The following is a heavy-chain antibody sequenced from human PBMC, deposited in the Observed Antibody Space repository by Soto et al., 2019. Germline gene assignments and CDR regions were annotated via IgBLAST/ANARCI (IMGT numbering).Heavy chain of an antibody. D-gene: IGHD3-10*01. CDR3: ARVIRGKYGMDV. CDR2: INGDGSRI. CDR1: GFTFSDYW. V-gene: IGHV3-74*01. Sequence: EVQLVESGGGLVQPGGSLRLSCATSGFTFSDYWIHWVRQAPGKGLVWVSRINGDGSRIDYADSVKGRFTIYRDNAEKTVYLQMNSLSAEDTAVYFCARVIRGKYGMDVWGHGTTITVSS. J-gene: IGHJ6*02.